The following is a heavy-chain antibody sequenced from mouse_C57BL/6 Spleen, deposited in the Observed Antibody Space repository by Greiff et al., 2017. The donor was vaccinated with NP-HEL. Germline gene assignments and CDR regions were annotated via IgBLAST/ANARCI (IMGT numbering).Heavy chain of an antibody. CDR2: IYPSDSET. CDR3: ARRGSSGAFAY. Sequence: VQLQQPGAELVRPGSSVKLSCKASGYTFTSYWMDWVKQRPGQGLEWIGNIYPSDSETHYNQKFKDKATLTVDKSSSTAYMQLSSLTSEDSAVYYCARRGSSGAFAYWGQGTLVTVSA. CDR1: GYTFTSYW. V-gene: IGHV1-61*01. D-gene: IGHD3-2*02. J-gene: IGHJ3*01.